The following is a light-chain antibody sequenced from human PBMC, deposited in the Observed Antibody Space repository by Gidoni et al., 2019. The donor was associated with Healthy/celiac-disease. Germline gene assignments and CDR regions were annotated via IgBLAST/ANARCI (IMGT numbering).Light chain of an antibody. CDR1: QSVSSY. J-gene: IGKJ5*01. CDR3: QQRGGIT. Sequence: EIVLTQSPATLSLSPGERATLSCRASQSVSSYLAWYQRKPGQAPRLLIYDASNRATGIPARFSGSGSGTDFTLTISSLEPEDFAVYYCQQRGGITFGQGTRLEIK. V-gene: IGKV3-11*01. CDR2: DAS.